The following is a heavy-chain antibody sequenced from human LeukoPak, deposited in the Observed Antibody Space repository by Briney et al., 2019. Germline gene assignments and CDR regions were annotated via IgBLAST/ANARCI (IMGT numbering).Heavy chain of an antibody. J-gene: IGHJ4*02. Sequence: GGSLRLSCAASGFTFSSYAMRWVRQAPEKGLEWVSDISGSGGSTYYADPVKGRFTISRDNSKNTLYLQMNSLRAEDTAVYYCARDNQRYYYDSSGYYSHWGQGTLVTVSS. D-gene: IGHD3-22*01. V-gene: IGHV3-23*01. CDR2: ISGSGGST. CDR1: GFTFSSYA. CDR3: ARDNQRYYYDSSGYYSH.